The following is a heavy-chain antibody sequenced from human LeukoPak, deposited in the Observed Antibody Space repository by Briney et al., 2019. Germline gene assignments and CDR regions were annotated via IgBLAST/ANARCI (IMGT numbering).Heavy chain of an antibody. CDR2: INHSGST. CDR1: GGSFSGYY. Sequence: SETLSLTCAVYGGSFSGYYWSWIRQPPGKGLEWIGEINHSGSTNYNPSLKSRVTISVDTSKNQFSLKLSSVTAADTAVYYCARAGNVAAAIDYWGQGTLVTVSS. V-gene: IGHV4-34*01. D-gene: IGHD6-13*01. CDR3: ARAGNVAAAIDY. J-gene: IGHJ4*02.